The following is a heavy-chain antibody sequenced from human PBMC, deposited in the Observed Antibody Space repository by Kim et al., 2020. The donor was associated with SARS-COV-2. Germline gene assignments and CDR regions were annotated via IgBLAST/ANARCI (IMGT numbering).Heavy chain of an antibody. CDR3: ARAAVPGYYYDSSQYYFDY. V-gene: IGHV3-30-3*01. CDR2: ISYDGSNK. D-gene: IGHD3-22*01. J-gene: IGHJ4*02. CDR1: GFTFSSYA. Sequence: GGSLRLSCAASGFTFSSYAMHWVRQAPGKGLEWVAVISYDGSNKYYADSVKGRFSISRDNSKNTLYLQMNSLRAEDTAVYYCARAAVPGYYYDSSQYYFDYWGQGTLVTVSS.